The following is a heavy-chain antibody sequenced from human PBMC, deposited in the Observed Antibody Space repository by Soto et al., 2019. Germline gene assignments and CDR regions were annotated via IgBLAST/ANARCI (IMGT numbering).Heavy chain of an antibody. CDR2: INPSGGST. D-gene: IGHD5-18*01. V-gene: IGHV1-46*01. J-gene: IGHJ3*02. CDR1: GYTFTSYY. CDR3: AIAEGHRYAPEGDALDI. Sequence: ASVKVSCKASGYTFTSYYMHWVRQAPRQGLEWMGIINPSGGSTSYAQKFQGRVTMTRDTSTSTGYMELSSLRSEDTAVYSCAIAEGHRYAPEGDALDIWGQGTMVTVS.